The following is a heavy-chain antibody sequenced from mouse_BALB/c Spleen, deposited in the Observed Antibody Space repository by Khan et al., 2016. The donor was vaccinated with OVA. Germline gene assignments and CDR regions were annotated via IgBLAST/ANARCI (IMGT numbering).Heavy chain of an antibody. CDR2: IWGDGST. D-gene: IGHD1-1*01. Sequence: QVQLKQSGPGLVAPSESLSITCTVSGFSLSSYGVNWVRQPPGKGLEWLGVIWGDGSTNYHSGLKSRLTINKDNSKGQVFLKLNSLQTYDTATYYCAKFTPDYYSMDYWGQGTSVTVSA. V-gene: IGHV2-3*01. CDR3: AKFTPDYYSMDY. J-gene: IGHJ4*01. CDR1: GFSLSSYG.